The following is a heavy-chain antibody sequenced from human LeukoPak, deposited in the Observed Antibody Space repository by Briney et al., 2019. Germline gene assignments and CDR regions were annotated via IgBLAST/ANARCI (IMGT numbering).Heavy chain of an antibody. CDR2: IRSKAYGGTT. CDR3: TRETYGFIYYYGMDV. D-gene: IGHD3/OR15-3a*01. V-gene: IGHV3-49*05. Sequence: KPGGSLRLSCTASGFTFGDYAMSWFRQAPGKGLEWVGFIRSKAYGGTTEYAASVKGRFTISRDDSKSIAYLQMNSLKTEDTAVYYCTRETYGFIYYYGMDVWGQGTTVTVSS. CDR1: GFTFGDYA. J-gene: IGHJ6*02.